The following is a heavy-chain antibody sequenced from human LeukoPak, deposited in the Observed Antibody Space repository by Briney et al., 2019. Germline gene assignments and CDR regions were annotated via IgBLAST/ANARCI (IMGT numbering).Heavy chain of an antibody. CDR1: GLTFSSYA. Sequence: GGSLRLSCAASGLTFSSYAMNWVRQAPGKGLEWVSAISGSGGSTYYADSVKGRFTISRDNSKNTLYLQMNSLRAEDTAVYYCAKKSAMGWFDPWGQGTLVTVSS. J-gene: IGHJ5*02. V-gene: IGHV3-23*01. CDR3: AKKSAMGWFDP. CDR2: ISGSGGST. D-gene: IGHD2-2*01.